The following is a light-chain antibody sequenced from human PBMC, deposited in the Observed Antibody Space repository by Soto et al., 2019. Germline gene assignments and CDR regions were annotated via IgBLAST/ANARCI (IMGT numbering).Light chain of an antibody. CDR1: QSVSVNS. J-gene: IGKJ3*01. CDR3: QQYGGSPFT. CDR2: AAS. V-gene: IGKV3-20*01. Sequence: EIVLTQSPGTLSLSPGERATLSCRASQSVSVNSLAWYQQKGGQAPRLLIYAASTRATGVPDRFSGSESGTDIALTISRLETEDFAVYYCQQYGGSPFTFGPGTKVDIK.